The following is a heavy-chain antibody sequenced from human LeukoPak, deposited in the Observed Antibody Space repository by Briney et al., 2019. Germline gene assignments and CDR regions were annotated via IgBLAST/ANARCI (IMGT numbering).Heavy chain of an antibody. J-gene: IGHJ4*02. V-gene: IGHV3-23*01. CDR3: ATGRDGYNLDY. CDR1: GFTFSSYA. D-gene: IGHD5-24*01. Sequence: GGSLRLSCAASGFTFSSYAMSWVRQAPGKGLGWVSVIRGSGGSTYYADSVKGRFTIFRDNSKNTLYLQMDSLRGDDTAVYYCATGRDGYNLDYWGQGTLVTVSS. CDR2: IRGSGGST.